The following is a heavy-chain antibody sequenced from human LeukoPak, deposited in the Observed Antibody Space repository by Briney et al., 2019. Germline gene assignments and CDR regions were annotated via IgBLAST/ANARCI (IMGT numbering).Heavy chain of an antibody. CDR2: IYHSGSP. Sequence: SGTLSLTCAVSGGSISSNNWWGWVRQPPGKGLEWIGEIYHSGSPNYNPSLKSRVTISVDKSRNHFSLNLSSVTAADTAVYYCASTGIAVAGTDYWGQGTLVTVSS. CDR1: GGSISSNNW. CDR3: ASTGIAVAGTDY. V-gene: IGHV4-4*02. D-gene: IGHD6-19*01. J-gene: IGHJ4*02.